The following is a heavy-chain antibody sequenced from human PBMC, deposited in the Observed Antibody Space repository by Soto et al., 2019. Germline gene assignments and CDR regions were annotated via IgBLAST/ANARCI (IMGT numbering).Heavy chain of an antibody. Sequence: EVQLLESGGGLVQPGGSLRLSCAASGFTFSSYAMSWVRQAPGKGLEWVSAISGSGGSTYYADSVKGRFTISRDNSKNTLYLQMNSLRAEDTAVYYCAKASFGGYNFITPFDYWGQGTLVTVSS. V-gene: IGHV3-23*01. D-gene: IGHD6-25*01. J-gene: IGHJ4*02. CDR2: ISGSGGST. CDR3: AKASFGGYNFITPFDY. CDR1: GFTFSSYA.